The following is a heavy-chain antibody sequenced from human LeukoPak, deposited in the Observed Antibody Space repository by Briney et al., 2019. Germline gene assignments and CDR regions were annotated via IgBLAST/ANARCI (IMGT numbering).Heavy chain of an antibody. V-gene: IGHV1-8*01. CDR3: GEKTGVRSIGKLYSSSWGPPPLSYYMDV. Sequence: ASVKVSCKASGYTFTSYDINWVRQATGQGLEWMGWMNPNSGNTGYAQKFQGRVTMTRNTSISTAYMELSSLRSEDTAVYYCGEKTGVRSIGKLYSSSWGPPPLSYYMDVWGKGTTVTVSS. D-gene: IGHD6-13*01. CDR1: GYTFTSYD. CDR2: MNPNSGNT. J-gene: IGHJ6*03.